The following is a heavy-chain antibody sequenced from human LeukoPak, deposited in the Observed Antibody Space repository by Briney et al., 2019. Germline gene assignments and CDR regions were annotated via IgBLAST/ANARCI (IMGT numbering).Heavy chain of an antibody. Sequence: GTSLRLSCATSGFTFNNYPMHWVRQAPGKGLEWVAVIGYDGRFKFHSDSVKGRFTISRDDSKNTLYLQINSLRPEDTAVYYCARDPRTGSPDYFVYSGQGTLVTVST. CDR1: GFTFNNYP. D-gene: IGHD3-10*01. CDR2: IGYDGRFK. J-gene: IGHJ4*02. CDR3: ARDPRTGSPDYFVY. V-gene: IGHV3-30*04.